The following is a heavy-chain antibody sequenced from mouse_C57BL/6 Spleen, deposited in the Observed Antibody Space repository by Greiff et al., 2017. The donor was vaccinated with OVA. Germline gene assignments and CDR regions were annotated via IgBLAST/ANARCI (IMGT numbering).Heavy chain of an antibody. V-gene: IGHV1-69*01. CDR1: GYTFTSYW. CDR3: ARRLYYGSSYWYFDV. CDR2: LDPSDSYT. Sequence: QVQLQQPGAELVMPGASVKLSCKASGYTFTSYWMHWVKQRPGQGLEWIGELDPSDSYTNYNQKFKGKSTLTVDKSSSTAYMQLSSLTSEDSAVYYCARRLYYGSSYWYFDVWGTGTTVTVSS. J-gene: IGHJ1*03. D-gene: IGHD1-1*01.